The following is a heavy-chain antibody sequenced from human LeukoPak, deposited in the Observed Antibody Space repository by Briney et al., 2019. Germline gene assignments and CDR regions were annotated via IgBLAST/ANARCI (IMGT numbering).Heavy chain of an antibody. V-gene: IGHV3-7*05. CDR1: GFTFSDYW. D-gene: IGHD4-17*01. Sequence: GGSLRLSCAASGFTFSDYWMNWARQAPGRGLEWVANINQDGSETHYVDSVKGRFTFSRDSARNSLYLQMNSLRAEDTAVYYCARSGLRTYYFDYWGQGTLVTVSS. J-gene: IGHJ4*02. CDR3: ARSGLRTYYFDY. CDR2: INQDGSET.